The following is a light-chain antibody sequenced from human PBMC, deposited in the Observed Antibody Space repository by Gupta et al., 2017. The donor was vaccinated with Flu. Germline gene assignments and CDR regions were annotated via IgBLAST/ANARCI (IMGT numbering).Light chain of an antibody. V-gene: IGKV2-30*01. CDR3: MQGKHSYS. CDR2: KVS. Sequence: PVTPGQPASISCKSSQSLVYGDGNTYLNWFQQRPGQSPRRIIYKVSNRDYGVPDRFSGSGSGTDFTLKSSRGEAEDVGVYYCMQGKHSYSFGQGTKMEIK. CDR1: QSLVYGDGNTY. J-gene: IGKJ2*03.